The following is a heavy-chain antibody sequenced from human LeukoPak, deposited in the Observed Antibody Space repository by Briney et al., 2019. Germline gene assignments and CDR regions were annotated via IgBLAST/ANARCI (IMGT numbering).Heavy chain of an antibody. CDR2: IYYSGTA. D-gene: IGHD6-19*01. CDR3: ARHFSNGWSDK. J-gene: IGHJ4*02. CDR1: GASLSTSS. V-gene: IGHV4-59*08. Sequence: SETLSLTCTVSGASLSTSSWTWIRQPPGKGLECIGFIYYSGTAHYHPSLKSRVTISLATSKNQFSLRLSSVTAADTAVYYCARHFSNGWSDKWGQGTLVTVS.